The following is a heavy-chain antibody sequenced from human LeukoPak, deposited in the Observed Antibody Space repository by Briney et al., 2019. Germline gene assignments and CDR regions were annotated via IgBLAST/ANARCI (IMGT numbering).Heavy chain of an antibody. D-gene: IGHD2-2*01. J-gene: IGHJ4*02. CDR2: IWYDGSNK. Sequence: GGSLRLSCAASGFTFSSYGMHWVRQAPGKGLEWAAVIWYDGSNKYYAASVKGRFTISRDNSKNTLYLQMNSLRAEDTAVYYCATNTPSIVVVPAAMVYFDYWGQGTLVTVSS. CDR3: ATNTPSIVVVPAAMVYFDY. V-gene: IGHV3-33*01. CDR1: GFTFSSYG.